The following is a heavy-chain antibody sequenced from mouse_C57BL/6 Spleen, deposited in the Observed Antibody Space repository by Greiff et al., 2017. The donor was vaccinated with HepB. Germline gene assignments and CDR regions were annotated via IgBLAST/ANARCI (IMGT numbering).Heavy chain of an antibody. D-gene: IGHD3-2*02. J-gene: IGHJ2*01. Sequence: VHVKQSGPELVKPGDSVKISCKASGYSFTGYFMNWVMQSHGKSLEWIGRINPYNGDTFYNQKFKGKATLTVDKSSSTAHMELRSLTSEDSAVYYCAREQDSSGYVDYWGQGTTLTVSS. V-gene: IGHV1-20*01. CDR3: AREQDSSGYVDY. CDR2: INPYNGDT. CDR1: GYSFTGYF.